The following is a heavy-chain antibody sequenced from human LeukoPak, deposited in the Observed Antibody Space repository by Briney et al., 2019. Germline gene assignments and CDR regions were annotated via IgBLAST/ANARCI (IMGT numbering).Heavy chain of an antibody. Sequence: SGPALVEPTQTLTLTCTFSGFSLRTSGMCVSWIRQPPGKALEWLARIDWDDDKYYSTSLKTRLTISKDTSKNQVVLTMTNMDPVDTATYYCARSSYYYDSSGYPLDYWGQGTLVTVSS. V-gene: IGHV2-70*11. CDR1: GFSLRTSGMC. J-gene: IGHJ4*02. D-gene: IGHD3-22*01. CDR3: ARSSYYYDSSGYPLDY. CDR2: IDWDDDK.